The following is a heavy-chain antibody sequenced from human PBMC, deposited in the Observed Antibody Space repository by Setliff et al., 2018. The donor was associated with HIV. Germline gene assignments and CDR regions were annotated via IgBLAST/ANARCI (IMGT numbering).Heavy chain of an antibody. CDR2: INTNTGNP. V-gene: IGHV7-4-1*02. CDR3: ARAPPRITIFGVVVSSNYYNYYMDV. CDR1: GYTFTNYA. Sequence: ASVKVSCKASGYTFTNYAMNWVRQAPGQGLEWMGWINTNTGNPTYAQGFTGRFVFSLDTSVSTVFLQISSLQAEDTAVYYCARAPPRITIFGVVVSSNYYNYYMDVWGKGTTVTVS. J-gene: IGHJ6*03. D-gene: IGHD3-3*01.